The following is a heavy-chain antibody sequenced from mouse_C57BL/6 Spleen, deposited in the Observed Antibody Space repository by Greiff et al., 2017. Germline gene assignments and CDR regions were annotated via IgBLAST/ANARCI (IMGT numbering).Heavy chain of an antibody. CDR1: GYTFTSYW. Sequence: QVQLQQPGAELVRPGTSVKLSCKASGYTFTSYWMHWVKQRPGQGLEWIGVIDPSDSYTNYNQKFKGKATLTVDTSSSTAYMQLSSLTSEDSAVYYCARRELTGTGYFDVWGTGTTVTVSS. D-gene: IGHD4-1*01. V-gene: IGHV1-59*01. J-gene: IGHJ1*03. CDR3: ARRELTGTGYFDV. CDR2: IDPSDSYT.